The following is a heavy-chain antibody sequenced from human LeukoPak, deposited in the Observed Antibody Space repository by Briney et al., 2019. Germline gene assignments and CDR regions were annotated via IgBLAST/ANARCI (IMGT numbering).Heavy chain of an antibody. CDR2: ISSSSITI. Sequence: PGGSLILSCAASGFTFSSYNMNWVRQAPGKGLEWVSYISSSSITIHCADSVKGRFTISRDNAKNSLYLQMNSLRDEDTAVYYCARRLLGPMDVWGQGTTVTVSS. CDR3: ARRLLGPMDV. V-gene: IGHV3-48*02. CDR1: GFTFSSYN. J-gene: IGHJ6*02. D-gene: IGHD2/OR15-2a*01.